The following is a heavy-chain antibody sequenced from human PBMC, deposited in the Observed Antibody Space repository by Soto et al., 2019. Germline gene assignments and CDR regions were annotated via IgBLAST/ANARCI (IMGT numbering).Heavy chain of an antibody. CDR3: AREFPDVLRFLEWLSLDY. CDR1: GFSFSSYA. J-gene: IGHJ4*02. V-gene: IGHV3-30-3*01. D-gene: IGHD3-3*01. Sequence: QVQLVESGGGVVQPGRSRRLSCAASGFSFSSYAMHWVRQAPGKGLEWVAVISYDGSNKYYADSVKGRFIISRDNSKNPLYLQMNSLRAEDTAVYYCAREFPDVLRFLEWLSLDYWGQGTLVTVSS. CDR2: ISYDGSNK.